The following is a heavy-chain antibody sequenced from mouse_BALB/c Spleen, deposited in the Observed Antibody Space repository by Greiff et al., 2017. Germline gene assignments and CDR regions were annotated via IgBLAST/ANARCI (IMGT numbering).Heavy chain of an antibody. CDR3: TRLYYRYNGERAMDY. D-gene: IGHD2-14*01. Sequence: DVMLVESGGGLVKPGGSLKLSCAASGFTFSSYTMSWVRQTPEKRLEWVATISSGGSYTYYPDSVKGRFTISRDNAKNTLYLQMSSLKSEDTAMYYCTRLYYRYNGERAMDYWGQGTSVTVSS. J-gene: IGHJ4*01. CDR2: ISSGGSYT. CDR1: GFTFSSYT. V-gene: IGHV5-6-4*01.